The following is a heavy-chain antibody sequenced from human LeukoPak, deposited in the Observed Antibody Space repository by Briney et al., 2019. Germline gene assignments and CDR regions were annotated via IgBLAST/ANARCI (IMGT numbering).Heavy chain of an antibody. CDR3: ATPRVRGVIGDAFDY. Sequence: ASVKVSCKATGGTFSSYAISWVRQAPGQGLDWMGGIIPIFGTANYAQKFQGRVTITTDESTSTAYVEPSSLRSEDTAVYYCATPRVRGVIGDAFDYWGQGTLVTVSS. J-gene: IGHJ4*02. D-gene: IGHD3-10*01. V-gene: IGHV1-69*05. CDR2: IIPIFGTA. CDR1: GGTFSSYA.